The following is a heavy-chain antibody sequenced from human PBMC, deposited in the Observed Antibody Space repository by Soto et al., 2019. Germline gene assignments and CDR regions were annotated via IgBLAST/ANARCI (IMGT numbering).Heavy chain of an antibody. CDR3: ARGSGDYYDSSGYYCTY. CDR1: GFTFSSYG. Sequence: QVQPVESGGGVVQPGRSLRLSCAASGFTFSSYGMHWVRQAPGKGLEWVAVIWYDGSNKYYADSVKGRFTISRDNSKNTLYLQMNSLRAEDTAVYYCARGSGDYYDSSGYYCTYWGQGTLVTVSS. D-gene: IGHD3-22*01. J-gene: IGHJ4*02. CDR2: IWYDGSNK. V-gene: IGHV3-33*01.